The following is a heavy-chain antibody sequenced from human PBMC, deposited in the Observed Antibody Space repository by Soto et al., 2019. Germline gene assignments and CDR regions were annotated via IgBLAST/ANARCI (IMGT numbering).Heavy chain of an antibody. D-gene: IGHD6-13*01. J-gene: IGHJ6*02. CDR3: AKDPPSERMQPDYGMDV. CDR2: ISGSGRYT. Sequence: GGSLRLSCAASGFTFDSCVMSWVRQAPRKGLEWLSLISGSGRYTDYADSVKGRFTISRDNSKNTLYLQMNSLRVEDTAVYYCAKDPPSERMQPDYGMDVWGQGTTVTVSS. V-gene: IGHV3-23*01. CDR1: GFTFDSCV.